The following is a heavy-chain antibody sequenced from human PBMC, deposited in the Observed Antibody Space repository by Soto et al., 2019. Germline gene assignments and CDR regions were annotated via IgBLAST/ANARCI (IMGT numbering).Heavy chain of an antibody. CDR3: ASGPFDSSGYYSFEY. D-gene: IGHD3-22*01. J-gene: IGHJ4*02. CDR1: GYTFISYG. Sequence: QVQLVQSGDEVKKPGASVKVSCKASGYTFISYGISWVGQAPGQGLEWMGWISALNGNTNFAQRFHDRVTMTIDTSTSTAHMDLRSLRSDDTALYYCASGPFDSSGYYSFEYWGQGTLVTVSS. CDR2: ISALNGNT. V-gene: IGHV1-18*01.